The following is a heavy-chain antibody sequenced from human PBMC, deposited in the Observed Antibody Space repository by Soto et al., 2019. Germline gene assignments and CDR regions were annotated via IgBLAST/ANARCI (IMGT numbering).Heavy chain of an antibody. J-gene: IGHJ4*02. V-gene: IGHV3-23*01. D-gene: IGHD6-13*01. CDR3: AREPPMQQLVLDY. Sequence: QTGGSLRLSCAASGFTFSSYAMSWVRQAPGKGLEWVSAISGSGGSTYYADSVKGRFTISRDNSKNSLYLQMNSLRAEDTAVYYCAREPPMQQLVLDYWGQGTLVTVSS. CDR2: ISGSGGST. CDR1: GFTFSSYA.